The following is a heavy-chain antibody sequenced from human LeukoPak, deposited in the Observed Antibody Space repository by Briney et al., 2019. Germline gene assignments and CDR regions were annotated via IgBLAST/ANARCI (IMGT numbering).Heavy chain of an antibody. D-gene: IGHD3-22*01. Sequence: KASETLSLTCSVSGVSIGSGSSYWGWIRQPPGKALEWIGSIDYTGRTYNNPFLKSRVAVSVDTSKNQFSLKLASVTAADTAIYYCVRFDDTSAYFWDWGQGTLVTVSS. J-gene: IGHJ4*02. V-gene: IGHV4-39*01. CDR3: VRFDDTSAYFWD. CDR1: GVSIGSGSSY. CDR2: IDYTGRT.